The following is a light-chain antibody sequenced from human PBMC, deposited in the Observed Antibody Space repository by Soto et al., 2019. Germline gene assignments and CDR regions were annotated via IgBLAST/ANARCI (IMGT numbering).Light chain of an antibody. J-gene: IGKJ5*01. Sequence: EIGMTQSPATLSVSPGERATLSCWASQSVSSYLAWYQQKPGQAPRLLIYAASTRATGIPARFSGSGSGTEFTLTISSLQSEDFGVYYCQQYNNWPPITFGQGTRLEIK. V-gene: IGKV3-15*01. CDR1: QSVSSY. CDR2: AAS. CDR3: QQYNNWPPIT.